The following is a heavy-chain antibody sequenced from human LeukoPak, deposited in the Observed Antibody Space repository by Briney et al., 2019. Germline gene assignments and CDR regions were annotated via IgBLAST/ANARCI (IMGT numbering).Heavy chain of an antibody. J-gene: IGHJ4*02. CDR3: AKDQAGAAAD. D-gene: IGHD6-13*01. V-gene: IGHV3-30-3*01. CDR2: ILYDGSNK. Sequence: PGGSLRLSCAASGLTFSTSAMHWVRQAPGKGLEWVAVILYDGSNKYYADSVRGRFTISRDNSKNTLYLQMNSLRAEDTAVYYCAKDQAGAAADCGQGTLVTVSS. CDR1: GLTFSTSA.